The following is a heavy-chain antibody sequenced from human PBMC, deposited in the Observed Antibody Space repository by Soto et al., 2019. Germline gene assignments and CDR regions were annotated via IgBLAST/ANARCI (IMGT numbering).Heavy chain of an antibody. CDR1: GGTFSSYA. V-gene: IGHV1-69*13. Sequence: SVKVSCKASGGTFSSYAISWVLQAPGQGLEWMGGIIPIFGTANYAQKFQGRVTITADESTSTAYMELGSLRSEDTAVYYCARGSADIVVVVAATPGSTYFDYWGQGTLVTVSS. D-gene: IGHD2-15*01. J-gene: IGHJ4*02. CDR3: ARGSADIVVVVAATPGSTYFDY. CDR2: IIPIFGTA.